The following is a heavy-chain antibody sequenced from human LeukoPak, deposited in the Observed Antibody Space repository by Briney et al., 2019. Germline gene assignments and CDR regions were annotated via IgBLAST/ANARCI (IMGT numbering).Heavy chain of an antibody. Sequence: SVKVSCKASGGTFNSYIISWVRQAPGQGLEWMGGIIPKFGTTNYAQKFQGRVTITTDESTSTAYMELSSLRSEDTAVYYCARAEFPYYYYGMDVWGQGTTVTVSS. D-gene: IGHD3-10*01. CDR1: GGTFNSYI. V-gene: IGHV1-69*05. CDR3: ARAEFPYYYYGMDV. J-gene: IGHJ6*02. CDR2: IIPKFGTT.